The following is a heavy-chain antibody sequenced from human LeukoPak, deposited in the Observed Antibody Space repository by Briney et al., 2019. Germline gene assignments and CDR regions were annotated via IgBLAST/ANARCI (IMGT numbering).Heavy chain of an antibody. CDR1: GGSISSYF. J-gene: IGHJ5*02. CDR3: ARGYLDWFDP. Sequence: SETLSLTCTVSGGSISSYFWTWIRQPPGKVLEWIGYIYYSGSTSYNPSLKSRVTTSVDTSNTHFSLHLNSVTAAATAVYYCARGYLDWFDPWGQGTLVTVSS. V-gene: IGHV4-59*01. D-gene: IGHD1-26*01. CDR2: IYYSGST.